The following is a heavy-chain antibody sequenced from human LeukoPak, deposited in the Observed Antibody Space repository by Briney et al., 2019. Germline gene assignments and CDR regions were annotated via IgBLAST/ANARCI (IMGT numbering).Heavy chain of an antibody. CDR2: IYYSGST. CDR1: VGSISSSTYY. Sequence: SETLSLTCTVSVGSISSSTYYWGWFRRPPGKGLEWIGSIYYSGSTYYNPSLKSRVAISVDTSKNQFSLKLSSVTAADTAVYFCARGPRWLQDYFNYWGQGTLVTVSS. V-gene: IGHV4-39*07. J-gene: IGHJ4*02. D-gene: IGHD5-24*01. CDR3: ARGPRWLQDYFNY.